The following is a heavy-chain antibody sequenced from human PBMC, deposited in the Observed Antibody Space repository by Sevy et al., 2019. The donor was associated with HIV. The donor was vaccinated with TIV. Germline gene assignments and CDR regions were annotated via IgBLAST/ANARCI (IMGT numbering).Heavy chain of an antibody. J-gene: IGHJ4*02. CDR1: GYXXTGYY. D-gene: IGHD6-13*01. Sequence: ASVKVSCKTSGYXXTGYYMHWVRQAPGQGLEWMGWINPNSGGTNYAQKFQGRVTMTRDTSVSTTYMELSRLRSDDSAVFYCATTAIGGAVXLGXWGQGTLVTVSS. CDR2: INPNSGGT. CDR3: ATTAIGGAVXLGX. V-gene: IGHV1-2*02.